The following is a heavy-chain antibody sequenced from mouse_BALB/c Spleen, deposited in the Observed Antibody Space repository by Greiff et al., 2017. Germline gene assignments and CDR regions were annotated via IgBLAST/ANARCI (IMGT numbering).Heavy chain of an antibody. CDR2: IWAGGST. D-gene: IGHD1-1*02. V-gene: IGHV2-9*02. CDR3: ARDRGSFAY. Sequence: VKVEESGPGLVAPSQSLSITCTVSGFSLTSYGVHWVRQPPGKGLEWLGVIWAGGSTNYNSALMSRLSISKDNSKSQVFLKMNSLQTDDTAMYYCARDRGSFAYWGQGTLVTVSA. J-gene: IGHJ3*01. CDR1: GFSLTSYG.